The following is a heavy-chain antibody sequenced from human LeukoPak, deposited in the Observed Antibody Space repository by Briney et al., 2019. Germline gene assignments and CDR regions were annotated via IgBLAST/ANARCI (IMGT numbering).Heavy chain of an antibody. V-gene: IGHV3-30*03. CDR2: ISYDGSNK. D-gene: IGHD2-15*01. CDR1: GFTFSTYG. Sequence: GGSLRLSCAASGFTFSTYGMHWVRQAPGKGLEWVAVISYDGSNKYYADSVKGRSTVSRDNSKNTLYLQMNSLRAEDTAVYYCARLLSGNWGQGTLVTVSS. CDR3: ARLLSGN. J-gene: IGHJ4*02.